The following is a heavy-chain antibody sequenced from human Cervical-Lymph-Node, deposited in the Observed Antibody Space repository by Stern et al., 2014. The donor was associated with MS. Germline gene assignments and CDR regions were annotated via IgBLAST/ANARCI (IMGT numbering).Heavy chain of an antibody. V-gene: IGHV4-39*01. CDR3: ARSYGASFDY. CDR2: IYYTGTA. CDR1: GDSISINSYR. D-gene: IGHD4-17*01. Sequence: QLQLQESAPGLVKPSETLSLTCLVSGDSISINSYRWGWIRQPPGKGLTWIGSIYYTGTAYYNPSLESRVTISIDTSKNQFSLKVPSVTAADTATYYCARSYGASFDYWGQGALVTVSS. J-gene: IGHJ4*02.